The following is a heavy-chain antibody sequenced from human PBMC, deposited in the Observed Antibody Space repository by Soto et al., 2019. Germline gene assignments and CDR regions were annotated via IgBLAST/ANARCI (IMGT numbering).Heavy chain of an antibody. CDR1: GGSISSGDYY. CDR2: IYYSGST. D-gene: IGHD2-2*01. V-gene: IGHV4-30-4*01. CDR3: ARDAGIVVVPAGYYYGMDV. Sequence: PSETLSLTCTVSGGSISSGDYYWSWIRQPPGKGLEWIGYIYYSGSTYYNPSLKSRVTISVDTSKNQFSLKLSSVTAADTAVYYCARDAGIVVVPAGYYYGMDVWGQGTTVTVSS. J-gene: IGHJ6*02.